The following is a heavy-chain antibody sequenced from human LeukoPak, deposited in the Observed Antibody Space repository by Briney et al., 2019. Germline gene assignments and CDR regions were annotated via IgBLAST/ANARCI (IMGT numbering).Heavy chain of an antibody. J-gene: IGHJ3*02. CDR2: IRYDGSNK. V-gene: IGHV3-30*02. D-gene: IGHD2-2*01. CDR3: AKLGCSSTSCYHI. CDR1: GFTFSSYG. Sequence: GGSLRLSCAASGFTFSSYGMHWVRQAPRKGLEWVAFIRYDGSNKYYADSVKGRFAISRDNSKNTLYLQMNSLRAEDTAVYYCAKLGCSSTSCYHIWGQGTMVTVSS.